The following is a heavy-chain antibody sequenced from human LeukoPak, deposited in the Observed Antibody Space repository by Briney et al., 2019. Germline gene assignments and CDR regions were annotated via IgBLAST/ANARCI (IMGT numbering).Heavy chain of an antibody. V-gene: IGHV4-61*02. CDR3: ARHSVVPAASDYMDV. D-gene: IGHD2-2*01. CDR2: IYTSGSI. J-gene: IGHJ6*03. Sequence: PSETLSLTCTVSGGSISSGNYYWSWIRQPAGKGLEWIGRIYTSGSINYNPSLKSRVTISLDTSKKQFSLKLSSVTAADTAAYYCARHSVVPAASDYMDVWGKGTTVTVSS. CDR1: GGSISSGNYY.